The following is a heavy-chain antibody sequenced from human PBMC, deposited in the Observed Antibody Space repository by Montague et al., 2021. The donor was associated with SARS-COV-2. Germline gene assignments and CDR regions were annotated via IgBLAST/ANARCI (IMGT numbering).Heavy chain of an antibody. CDR3: ARGGATYYYDTSGYVNAFDT. Sequence: SETLSLTCTVSGGSISSTSYYWGWIRQSPGKGLEWIGSIYHSGSTYYSPSLKSRLSLSVETSKNQFSLKLTSVTAADTAVYFCARGGATYYYDTSGYVNAFDTWGQGIMVTVSS. D-gene: IGHD3-22*01. V-gene: IGHV4-39*01. CDR2: IYHSGST. CDR1: GGSISSTSYY. J-gene: IGHJ3*02.